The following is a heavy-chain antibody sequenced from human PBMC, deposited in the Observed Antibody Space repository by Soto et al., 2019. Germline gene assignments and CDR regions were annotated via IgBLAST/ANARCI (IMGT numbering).Heavy chain of an antibody. J-gene: IGHJ6*02. D-gene: IGHD2-2*01. CDR3: ARADCSSTSCYYYYYGMDV. CDR2: IIPIFGTA. CDR1: GGTFSSYA. V-gene: IGHV1-69*01. Sequence: QVQLVQSGAEVKKPGSSVKVSCKASGGTFSSYAISWVRQAPGQGLEWMGGIIPIFGTANYAQKFQGRVTITADESTSTAYMELSSLRSEDTAVYYCARADCSSTSCYYYYYGMDVWGQGTTVTGSS.